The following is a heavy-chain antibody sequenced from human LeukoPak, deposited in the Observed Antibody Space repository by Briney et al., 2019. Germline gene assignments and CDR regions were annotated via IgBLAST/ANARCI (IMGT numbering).Heavy chain of an antibody. CDR2: ISYDGGNK. CDR3: ARRGGNSGWGAFDI. J-gene: IGHJ3*02. V-gene: IGHV3-30-3*01. D-gene: IGHD6-19*01. CDR1: GFTFSSYA. Sequence: PSGGSLRLSCAASGFTFSSYAMHWVRQAPGKGLEWVAVISYDGGNKYYADSVKGRFTISRDNSKNTLYLQMNSLSREDTAIFYCARRGGNSGWGAFDIWGQGTMVTVSS.